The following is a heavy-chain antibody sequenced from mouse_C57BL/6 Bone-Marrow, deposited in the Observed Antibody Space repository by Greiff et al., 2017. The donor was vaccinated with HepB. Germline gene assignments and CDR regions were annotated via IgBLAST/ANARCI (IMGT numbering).Heavy chain of an antibody. CDR1: GYTFTSYW. CDR2: IYPGSGST. J-gene: IGHJ2*01. Sequence: LQPGAELVKPGASVTMSCKASGYTFTSYWITWVKQRPGQGLEWIGDIYPGSGSTNYNEKFKSKATLTVDTSSSTAYMQLSSLTSEDSAVYYCASSSTVVATDYWGQGTTLTVSS. CDR3: ASSSTVVATDY. D-gene: IGHD1-1*01. V-gene: IGHV1-55*01.